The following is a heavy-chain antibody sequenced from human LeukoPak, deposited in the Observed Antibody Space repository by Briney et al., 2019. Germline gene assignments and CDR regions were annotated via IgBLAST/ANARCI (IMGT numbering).Heavy chain of an antibody. J-gene: IGHJ4*02. D-gene: IGHD3-10*01. V-gene: IGHV3-23*01. CDR1: GFTFSSYA. CDR3: VKQFGGKDRYFDY. CDR2: ISGSGGST. Sequence: GGSLRLSCAASGFTFSSYAMSWVRQVPGKGLEWVSAISGSGGSTYYADSVKGRFTISRDNSKNTLYLQMNSLRAEDTAVYYCVKQFGGKDRYFDYWGQGTLVTVSS.